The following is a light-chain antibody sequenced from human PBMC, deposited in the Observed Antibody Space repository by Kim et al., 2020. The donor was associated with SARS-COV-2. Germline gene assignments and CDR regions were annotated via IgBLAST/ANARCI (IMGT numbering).Light chain of an antibody. CDR2: AAS. CDR3: QQYHITPLT. V-gene: IGKV1-NL1*01. Sequence: SASMGDRVTTTCRATRGMTNSLAWYQQKPGKAPKLLLYAASRLESGVPSRFSGSGSGADFSLTITSLQPEDFATYYCQQYHITPLTLGGGTKLEI. J-gene: IGKJ4*01. CDR1: RGMTNS.